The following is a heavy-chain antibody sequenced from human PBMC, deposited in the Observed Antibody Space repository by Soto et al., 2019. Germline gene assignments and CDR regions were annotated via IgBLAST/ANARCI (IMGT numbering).Heavy chain of an antibody. V-gene: IGHV3-74*01. CDR3: ARYLLIAADGTRWFDP. J-gene: IGHJ5*02. Sequence: EVQLVESGGGLVQPGGSLRLSCAASGFTFSSYWMHWVRQAPGKGLVLVSRINSDGSSTSYADSVKGRFTISRDNAKNTLYLQMNSLRAEDTAVYYCARYLLIAADGTRWFDPWGQGTLVTVSS. CDR1: GFTFSSYW. CDR2: INSDGSST. D-gene: IGHD6-13*01.